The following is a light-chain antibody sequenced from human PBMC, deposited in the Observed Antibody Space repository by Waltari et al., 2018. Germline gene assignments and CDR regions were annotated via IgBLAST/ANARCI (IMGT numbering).Light chain of an antibody. Sequence: QSVLTQPPSVSAAPGQKVTISCSGSSSNIGNNLVSWYQQLPGTAPKLLIHDKKKRPSGIPDRFSGSKSGTSATLGITGLQTGDEADYYCGTWDSSLSAGVFGAGTKLTVL. CDR1: SSNIGNNL. J-gene: IGLJ3*02. V-gene: IGLV1-51*01. CDR2: DKK. CDR3: GTWDSSLSAGV.